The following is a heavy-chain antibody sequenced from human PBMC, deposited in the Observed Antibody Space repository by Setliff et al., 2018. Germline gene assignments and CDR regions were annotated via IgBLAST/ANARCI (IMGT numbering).Heavy chain of an antibody. V-gene: IGHV1-18*01. CDR2: ISAYNGNT. Sequence: GASVKVSCKASGGTFRSYGISWVRQAPGQGLEWMGWISAYNGNTNYAQKFQGRVSMTTDTSTSTAYMELRNLRSDGTALYYCARAPLMVVVPPDAHRFDPWGQGTLVTVSS. D-gene: IGHD2-2*01. J-gene: IGHJ5*02. CDR3: ARAPLMVVVPPDAHRFDP. CDR1: GGTFRSYG.